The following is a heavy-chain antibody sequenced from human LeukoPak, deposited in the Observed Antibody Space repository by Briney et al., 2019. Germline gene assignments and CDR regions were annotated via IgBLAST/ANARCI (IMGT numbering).Heavy chain of an antibody. CDR3: AKGGGEDWPFDY. J-gene: IGHJ4*02. D-gene: IGHD3-16*01. CDR1: GFTFRNYA. Sequence: GGSLRLSCEASGFTFRNYAMSWVRQAPGKGLEWISTLSVGGTTYYADSVRGRFTIPRDNSKNTLYLQMNSLRAEDTAIYYCAKGGGEDWPFDYWGQGTLVTVSS. CDR2: LSVGGTT. V-gene: IGHV3-23*01.